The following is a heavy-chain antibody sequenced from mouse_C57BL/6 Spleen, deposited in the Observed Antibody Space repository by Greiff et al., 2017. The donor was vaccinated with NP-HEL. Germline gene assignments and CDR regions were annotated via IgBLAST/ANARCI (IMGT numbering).Heavy chain of an antibody. CDR3: AGWYYGSRGGYFDV. CDR1: GYAFSSSW. CDR2: IYPGDGDT. Sequence: QVQLQQSGPELVKPGASVKISCKASGYAFSSSWMNWVKQRPGKGLEWIGRIYPGDGDTNYNGKFKGKATLTADKSSSTAYMQLSSLTSEDSAVYFCAGWYYGSRGGYFDVWGTGTPGTVSS. V-gene: IGHV1-82*01. J-gene: IGHJ1*03. D-gene: IGHD1-1*01.